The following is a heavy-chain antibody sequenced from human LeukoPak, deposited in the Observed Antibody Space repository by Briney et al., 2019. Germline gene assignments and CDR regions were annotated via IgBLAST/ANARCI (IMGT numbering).Heavy chain of an antibody. CDR3: ARGGRTTSCCDDSFPM. D-gene: IGHD2-2*01. V-gene: IGHV1-2*02. CDR2: INPKTGGT. Sequence: ASVKASCKASGYTFTAYYVHWVRQAPGQGLEWIGWINPKTGGTKYANNFQGRVTMTRDTSISTAYMELNRLKSDDTAVYYCARGGRTTSCCDDSFPMWGQGTMVTVSS. CDR1: GYTFTAYY. J-gene: IGHJ3*02.